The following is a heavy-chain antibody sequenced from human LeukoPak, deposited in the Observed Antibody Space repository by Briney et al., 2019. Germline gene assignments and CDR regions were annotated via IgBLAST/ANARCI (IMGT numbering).Heavy chain of an antibody. J-gene: IGHJ4*02. CDR3: ARDIWGNSV. D-gene: IGHD3-16*01. CDR1: GGSISITGIS. Sequence: PSETLSLTCTVSGGSISITGISWNWVRQPPGTGLEWVGCVYHSGSTYVNPSLKSRVTMSVDKSKNQFSLKLNSVTAADTAVYFCARDIWGNSVWGQGTLVTVSS. CDR2: VYHSGST. V-gene: IGHV4-30-2*01.